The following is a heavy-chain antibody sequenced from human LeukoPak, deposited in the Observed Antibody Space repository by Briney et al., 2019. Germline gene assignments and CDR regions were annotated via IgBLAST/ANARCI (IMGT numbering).Heavy chain of an antibody. Sequence: PSETLSLTCTVSGGSISSSSYYWGWIRQPPGKGLEWIGSIYYSGSTYYNPSLKSRVTISVDTSKNQSSLKLSSVTAADTAVYYGAGGNDGGANPIDYWGQGTLVTVSS. J-gene: IGHJ4*02. CDR1: GGSISSSSYY. V-gene: IGHV4-39*07. CDR2: IYYSGST. CDR3: AGGNDGGANPIDY. D-gene: IGHD1-1*01.